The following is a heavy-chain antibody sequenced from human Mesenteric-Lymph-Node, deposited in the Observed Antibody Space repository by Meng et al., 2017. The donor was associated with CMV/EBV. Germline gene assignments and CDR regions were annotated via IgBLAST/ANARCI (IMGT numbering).Heavy chain of an antibody. CDR2: IKQDGSEK. Sequence: GGSLRLSCAASGFTFSDCPIHWVRQAPGKGLEWVANIKQDGSEKYYVDSVKGRFTISRDNAKNSLYLQMNSLRAEDTAVYYCARGYSVVGGQGTLVTVSS. CDR1: GFTFSDCP. CDR3: ARGYSVV. V-gene: IGHV3-7*01. J-gene: IGHJ4*02. D-gene: IGHD1-26*01.